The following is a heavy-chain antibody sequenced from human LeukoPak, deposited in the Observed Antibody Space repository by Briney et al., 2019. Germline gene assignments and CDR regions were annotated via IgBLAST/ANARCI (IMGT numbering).Heavy chain of an antibody. J-gene: IGHJ3*02. D-gene: IGHD3-22*01. V-gene: IGHV4-59*08. CDR2: IYYSGST. Sequence: SETLSLTCTVSGGSISSYYWSWIRQPPGKGLEWIGYIYYSGSTNYNPSLKSRVTISVDTSKNQFSLKLSSVTAADTAVYYYARLYYYDSSGYNDAFDIWGQGTMVTVSS. CDR3: ARLYYYDSSGYNDAFDI. CDR1: GGSISSYY.